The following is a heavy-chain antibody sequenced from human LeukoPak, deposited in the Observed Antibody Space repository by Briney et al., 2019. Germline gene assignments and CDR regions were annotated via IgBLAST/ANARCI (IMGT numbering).Heavy chain of an antibody. CDR2: IYHSGNT. J-gene: IGHJ3*02. CDR3: ARSIIVVVAAGALDI. V-gene: IGHV4-59*08. Sequence: SETLSLTCTVSGDSISSYYWSWIRQPPGKGLEWIGYIYHSGNTNSNPSLKSRVTISVDTTKNQFSLKLSSVTAADTAVYYCARSIIVVVAAGALDIWGQGTMVTVSS. D-gene: IGHD2-21*02. CDR1: GDSISSYY.